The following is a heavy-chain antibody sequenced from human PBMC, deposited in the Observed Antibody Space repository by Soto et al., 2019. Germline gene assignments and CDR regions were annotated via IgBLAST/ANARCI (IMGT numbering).Heavy chain of an antibody. J-gene: IGHJ4*02. CDR1: GFTFTRYS. V-gene: IGHV3-21*01. CDR2: ISSTTNYI. Sequence: EVQLVESGGGLVKPGGSLRLACAASGFTFTRYSMNWVRQAPGKGLEWGSSISSTTNYIYYADSMKGRFTVSIDNAKNSVYLDMNSLSAEDTAVYSCARESEDLTSNFDYWGQGTLVTVSS. CDR3: ARESEDLTSNFDY.